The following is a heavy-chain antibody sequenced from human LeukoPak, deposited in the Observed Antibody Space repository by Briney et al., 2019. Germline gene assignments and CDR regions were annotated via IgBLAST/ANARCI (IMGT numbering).Heavy chain of an antibody. CDR1: GFTFSEYA. J-gene: IGHJ6*02. V-gene: IGHV3-23*01. CDR3: ARENNFGSGMDV. Sequence: GGSLRLSCAASGFTFSEYAMSWVRQAPGKGLEWVSGIRGRGTDTYYADSAKGRFTISRDNSKNTLYMQMNSLRAEDTAVYYCARENNFGSGMDVWGQGTTVTVSS. D-gene: IGHD3-10*01. CDR2: IRGRGTDT.